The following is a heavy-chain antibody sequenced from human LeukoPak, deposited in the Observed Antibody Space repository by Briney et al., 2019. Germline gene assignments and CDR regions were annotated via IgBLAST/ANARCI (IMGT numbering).Heavy chain of an antibody. J-gene: IGHJ4*02. CDR2: ISGPGSST. D-gene: IGHD3-22*01. Sequence: PGGSLRLSCAASGFTFSNYAMSWVRQAPGKGLEWVSTISGPGSSTYSADSVKGRSTISRDNSKNTLYLQMHSLRAEDTAIYYCAKPSRDFDSSGYSHFDYWGQGTLVTVSS. CDR3: AKPSRDFDSSGYSHFDY. V-gene: IGHV3-23*01. CDR1: GFTFSNYA.